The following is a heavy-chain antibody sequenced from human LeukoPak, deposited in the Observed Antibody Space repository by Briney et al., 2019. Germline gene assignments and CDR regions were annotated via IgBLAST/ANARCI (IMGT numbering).Heavy chain of an antibody. CDR3: ARGPWRFGKLSPFDY. J-gene: IGHJ4*02. Sequence: RASVKVSCKASGYTFTGYYMLWVRQAPGQGLEWMGWINPNSGGTNYAQKFQGRVTMTRDTSISTAYMELSRLRSDDTAVYYCARGPWRFGKLSPFDYWGQGTLVTVSS. D-gene: IGHD3-10*01. CDR2: INPNSGGT. V-gene: IGHV1-2*02. CDR1: GYTFTGYY.